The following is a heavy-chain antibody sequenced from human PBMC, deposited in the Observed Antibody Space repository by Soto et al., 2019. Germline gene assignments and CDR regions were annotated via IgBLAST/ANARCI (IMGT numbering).Heavy chain of an antibody. CDR1: GGAFSTSS. D-gene: IGHD7-27*01. CDR3: ARAVVRSTGGDS. Sequence: QVQLVQSGAEVKEPGTSVKVSCKASGGAFSTSSFVWVLQGPGQGLEWMGGIIPIFGKTNVAPKFRDRITFTEDESTRTAYMALSSLRSEDTAIYYCARAVVRSTGGDSWGQGTLVTVSS. CDR2: IIPIFGKT. V-gene: IGHV1-69*01. J-gene: IGHJ4*02.